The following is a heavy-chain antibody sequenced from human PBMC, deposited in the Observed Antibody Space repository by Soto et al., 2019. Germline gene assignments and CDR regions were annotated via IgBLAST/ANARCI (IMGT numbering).Heavy chain of an antibody. CDR2: IRGDNVNR. V-gene: IGHV1-18*01. CDR3: GREGQQLAQEHFFQFNGVDV. D-gene: IGHD6-13*01. J-gene: IGHJ6*02. Sequence: QVQLVQSGVEVKKPGASVKVSCTAYGYNLREYGVSWLRQAPGLGFEWMGWIRGDNVNRRSSQKFQDRLTMTTDTSTNTDSWDLRSLRSDDTALYYCGREGQQLAQEHFFQFNGVDVWGQGTSVTVSS. CDR1: GYNLREYG.